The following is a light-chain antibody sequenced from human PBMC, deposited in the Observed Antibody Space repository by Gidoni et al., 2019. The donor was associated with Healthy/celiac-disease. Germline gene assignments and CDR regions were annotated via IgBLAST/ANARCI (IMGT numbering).Light chain of an antibody. CDR2: EGR. V-gene: IGLV3-21*02. J-gene: IGLJ2*01. CDR3: QVWDSSSDHLV. CDR1: NVGGRR. Sequence: SYVLTQPPSVSAAPGQTARITCGGNNVGGRRVHWYQQRPGQAPVLVVYEGRDRPSGIPERVAGSNAGDTATLTISRVEAGDEADYYWQVWDSSSDHLVFGGGTKLTVL.